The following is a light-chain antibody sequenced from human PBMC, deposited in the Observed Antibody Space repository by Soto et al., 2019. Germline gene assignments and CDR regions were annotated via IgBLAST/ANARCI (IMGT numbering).Light chain of an antibody. V-gene: IGKV1-5*03. CDR2: KAS. Sequence: IHMTQTTSTLSACVGDKVTITCLARQILSGWLACRQQKQGKGPKILNSKASSLEGGVPDRFSGSGSATDFTLTISSLQSEDFALYFCQQHNNWPITFGQGTRLEIK. CDR3: QQHNNWPIT. CDR1: QILSGW. J-gene: IGKJ5*01.